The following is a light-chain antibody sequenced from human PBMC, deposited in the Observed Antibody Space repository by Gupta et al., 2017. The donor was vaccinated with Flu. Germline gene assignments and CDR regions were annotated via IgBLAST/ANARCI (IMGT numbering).Light chain of an antibody. CDR1: QSISSW. J-gene: IGKJ1*01. V-gene: IGKV1-5*03. CDR2: KAS. CDR3: QQYNSYPWT. Sequence: DIQTTQSPSTLSASVGDRVTITCRASQSISSWLAWYQQKPGKAPKLLIYKASSLESGVPSRFSGSGSGTEFTLTISSLQPDDFATYYCQQYNSYPWTFGQGTKVEIK.